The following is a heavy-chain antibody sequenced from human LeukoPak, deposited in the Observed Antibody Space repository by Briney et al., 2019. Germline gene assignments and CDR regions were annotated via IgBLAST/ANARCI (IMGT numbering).Heavy chain of an antibody. CDR3: AKDKSHSSWTSRYYYYALDV. Sequence: PGGSLRLSCAASGFTFNIYWMTWVRQAPGKGLEWVANMKADGSEKHYEESVKGRFTIFRDNARNSLYLQMNSLRAEDTALYYCAKDKSHSSWTSRYYYYALDVWGQGTTVTVSS. J-gene: IGHJ6*02. D-gene: IGHD6-19*01. CDR2: MKADGSEK. CDR1: GFTFNIYW. V-gene: IGHV3-7*03.